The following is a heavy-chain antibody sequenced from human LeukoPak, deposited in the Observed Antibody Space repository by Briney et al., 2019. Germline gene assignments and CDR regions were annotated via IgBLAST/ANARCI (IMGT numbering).Heavy chain of an antibody. J-gene: IGHJ4*02. CDR1: GYTFTGYY. Sequence: SVKVSCKASGYTFTGYYLHWVRQAPGQGLEWVGWINPNSGVTNYAQKFQGRVSMTSDTSISTVYMELSRLRSDDTAVYYCSREDYWGQGTLVTVSS. CDR2: INPNSGVT. CDR3: SREDY. V-gene: IGHV1-2*02.